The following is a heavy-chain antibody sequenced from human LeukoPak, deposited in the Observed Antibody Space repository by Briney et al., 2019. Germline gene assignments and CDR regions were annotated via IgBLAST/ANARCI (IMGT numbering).Heavy chain of an antibody. Sequence: SETLSLTCTVSGGSISSSSYYWGWIRQPPGKGLEWIGSIYYSGGTYYNPSLKSRVTISVDTSKNQFSLKLSSVTAADTAVYYCARVGASSPFYYYYYMDVWGKGTTVTVSS. J-gene: IGHJ6*03. V-gene: IGHV4-39*07. D-gene: IGHD6-6*01. CDR3: ARVGASSPFYYYYYMDV. CDR2: IYYSGGT. CDR1: GGSISSSSYY.